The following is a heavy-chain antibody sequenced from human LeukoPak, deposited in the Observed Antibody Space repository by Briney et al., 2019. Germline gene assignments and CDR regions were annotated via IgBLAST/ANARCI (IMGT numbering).Heavy chain of an antibody. V-gene: IGHV4-4*07. CDR1: GGSISNYY. D-gene: IGHD5-12*01. CDR2: IYSSGTT. CDR3: ASGSSGYDP. Sequence: PSETLSLTCTVSGGSISNYYWSWIRQPAGKGLEWIGRIYSSGTTIYNPSLKSRVTMSVDTSKNQFSLKLSSVTAADTAVYFCASGSSGYDPWGQGILATVSS. J-gene: IGHJ5*02.